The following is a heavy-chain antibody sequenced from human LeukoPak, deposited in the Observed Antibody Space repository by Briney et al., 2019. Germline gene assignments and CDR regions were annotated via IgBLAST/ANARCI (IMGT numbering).Heavy chain of an antibody. J-gene: IGHJ4*02. D-gene: IGHD3-3*01. CDR1: GFTFSNYG. CDR2: ISGNGVST. Sequence: GGSLRLSCAASGFTFSNYGMSWVRQAPGKGLEYVSAISGNGVSTYYASSVKGRFTISRDNSKNTLYLQMGSLRAEDMAVYYCARGSRSAYYTDYWGQGTLVTVSS. CDR3: ARGSRSAYYTDY. V-gene: IGHV3-64*01.